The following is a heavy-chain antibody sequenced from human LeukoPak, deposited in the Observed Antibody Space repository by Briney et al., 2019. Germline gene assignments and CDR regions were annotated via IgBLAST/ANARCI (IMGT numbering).Heavy chain of an antibody. J-gene: IGHJ4*02. V-gene: IGHV3-11*04. Sequence: GGSLRLSCAASGFIFSDYYMSWIRQAPGRGLEWLSYISASASTTYFADSVKGRFTISRDNAKNSLYLQMNSLRAEDTAVYYCARAGQQLVREYFFDYWGQGTLVTVSS. CDR2: ISASASTT. CDR3: ARAGQQLVREYFFDY. D-gene: IGHD6-13*01. CDR1: GFIFSDYY.